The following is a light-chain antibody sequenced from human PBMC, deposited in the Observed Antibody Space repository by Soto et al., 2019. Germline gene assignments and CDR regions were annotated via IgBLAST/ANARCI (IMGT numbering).Light chain of an antibody. CDR3: QQYGSSPSIT. Sequence: EIVLTQSPGTPSLSPGERATLSCRASQSVSSSYLAWYQQKLGQAPRLLIYGASSRATGIPDRFSGSGSGTDFTLTISRLEPEDFAVYYCQQYGSSPSITFGQGTRLEIK. CDR1: QSVSSSY. V-gene: IGKV3-20*01. J-gene: IGKJ5*01. CDR2: GAS.